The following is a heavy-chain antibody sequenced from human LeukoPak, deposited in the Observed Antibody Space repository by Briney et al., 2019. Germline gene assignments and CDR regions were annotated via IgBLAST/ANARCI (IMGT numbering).Heavy chain of an antibody. CDR3: ARYSYGSFDY. D-gene: IGHD5-18*01. J-gene: IGHJ4*02. CDR1: GGSISSYY. V-gene: IGHV4-59*01. Sequence: SETLSLTCTVSGGSISSYYWSWIRQPPGKGLEWIGYIYYSGSTNYNPSLKSRVTISVDTSKNQFSLKLSSATAADTAVYYCARYSYGSFDYWGQGTLVTVSS. CDR2: IYYSGST.